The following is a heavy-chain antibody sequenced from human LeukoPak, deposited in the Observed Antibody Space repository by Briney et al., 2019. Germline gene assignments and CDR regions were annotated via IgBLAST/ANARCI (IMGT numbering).Heavy chain of an antibody. J-gene: IGHJ4*02. V-gene: IGHV3-53*01. CDR2: IYSGGSR. Sequence: PGGSLRLSCAPSRFTFRDAWMSWVRQAPGRGLEWVSVIYSGGSRYYADSVKGQFTIYRDNSKDSLYLQMNSLRPEDTVVYYCARDFFRRDGCNCWGQGTVVTVSS. CDR1: RFTFRDAW. CDR3: ARDFFRRDGCNC. D-gene: IGHD5-24*01.